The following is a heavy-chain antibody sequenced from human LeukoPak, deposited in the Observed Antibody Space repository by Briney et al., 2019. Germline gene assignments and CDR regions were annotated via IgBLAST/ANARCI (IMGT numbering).Heavy chain of an antibody. Sequence: PSETLSLTCTVSGDSISSYYWSWIRQPAEKGLEWIGRVYTSGNTDYNPSLESRVTMSVDTSKNQFSLKLSSVTAADTAVYYCARDRDYCSINTCYTGYYYYMDVWGKGTTVTVSS. J-gene: IGHJ6*03. CDR1: GDSISSYY. V-gene: IGHV4-4*07. CDR3: ARDRDYCSINTCYTGYYYYMDV. D-gene: IGHD2-2*01. CDR2: VYTSGNT.